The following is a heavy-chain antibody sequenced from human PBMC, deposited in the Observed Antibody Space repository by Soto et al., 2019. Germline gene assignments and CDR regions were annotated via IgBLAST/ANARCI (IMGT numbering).Heavy chain of an antibody. J-gene: IGHJ6*03. CDR1: GFTFDDYG. CDR3: AREWVGYCSGGSCYSGVYYYMDV. CDR2: INWNGGST. D-gene: IGHD2-15*01. V-gene: IGHV3-20*01. Sequence: GSLRLSCAASGFTFDDYGMSWVRQAPGKGLEWVSGINWNGGSTGYADSVKGRFTISRDNAKNSLYLQMNSLRAEDTALYHCAREWVGYCSGGSCYSGVYYYMDVWGKGTTVTVSS.